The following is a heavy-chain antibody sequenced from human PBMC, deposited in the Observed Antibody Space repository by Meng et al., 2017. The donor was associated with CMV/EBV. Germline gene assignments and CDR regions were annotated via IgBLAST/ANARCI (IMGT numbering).Heavy chain of an antibody. D-gene: IGHD6-6*01. Sequence: SETLSLTCAVSGGFISSSNWWSWVRQPPGKGLEWIGEIYHSGSTNYNPSLKSRVTISVDKSKNQFSLKLSSVTAADTAVYYCARDPSIAARLDAFDIWGQGTMVTVSS. J-gene: IGHJ3*02. CDR1: GGFISSSNW. V-gene: IGHV4-4*02. CDR2: IYHSGST. CDR3: ARDPSIAARLDAFDI.